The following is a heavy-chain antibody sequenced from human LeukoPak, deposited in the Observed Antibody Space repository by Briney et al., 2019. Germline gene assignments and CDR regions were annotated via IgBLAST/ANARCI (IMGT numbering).Heavy chain of an antibody. CDR1: GGSFGGYY. D-gene: IGHD6-19*01. V-gene: IGHV4-34*01. CDR2: INHSGST. CDR3: ARGFGIAVGY. Sequence: SETLSLTCAVYGGSFGGYYWSWIRQPPGKGLEWIGEINHSGSTNYNPSLKSRVTISVDTSKNQFSLKLSSVTAADTAVYYCARGFGIAVGYWGQGTLVTVSS. J-gene: IGHJ4*02.